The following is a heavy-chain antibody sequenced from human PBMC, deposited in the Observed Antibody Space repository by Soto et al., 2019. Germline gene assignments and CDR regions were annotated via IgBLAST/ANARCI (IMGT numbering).Heavy chain of an antibody. CDR2: INAGNGNT. Sequence: QVQLVQSGAEVKKPGASVKVSCKASGYTFTSYAMHWVRQAPGQRLEWMGWINAGNGNTKYSQKFQGRVTITRDTSASTAYMELSSLRSEDTAVYYCARGGDLYCTHGVCSIYYYYGMDVWGQGTTVTVSS. J-gene: IGHJ6*02. CDR1: GYTFTSYA. D-gene: IGHD2-8*01. V-gene: IGHV1-3*01. CDR3: ARGGDLYCTHGVCSIYYYYGMDV.